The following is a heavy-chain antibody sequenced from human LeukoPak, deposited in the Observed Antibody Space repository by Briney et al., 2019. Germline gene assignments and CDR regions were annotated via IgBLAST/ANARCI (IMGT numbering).Heavy chain of an antibody. J-gene: IGHJ4*02. V-gene: IGHV3-30-3*01. Sequence: PGGSLRLSCAASGFTFSSYAMHWVRQAPGKGLEWVAVISYDGSNKYYADSVKGRFTISRDNSKNTLYLQMNSLRAEDTAVYYCARATTPDILTPSNNDYWGQGTLVTVSS. D-gene: IGHD3-9*01. CDR3: ARATTPDILTPSNNDY. CDR1: GFTFSSYA. CDR2: ISYDGSNK.